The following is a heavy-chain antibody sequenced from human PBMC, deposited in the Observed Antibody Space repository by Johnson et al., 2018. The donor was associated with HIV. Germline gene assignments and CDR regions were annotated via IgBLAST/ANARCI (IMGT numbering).Heavy chain of an antibody. V-gene: IGHV3-30*02. CDR1: GFIFSSYG. CDR3: ARGTHNWNYHGENYAFDI. Sequence: QVQLVESVGGVVQPGGSLRLSCAASGFIFSSYGMHWVRQAPGKGLEWVAFIRYDGSNKYYADSVKGRFTISRDNPKNTLYLQMNSLRAADTAVYYCARGTHNWNYHGENYAFDIWGHGTVVSVSS. D-gene: IGHD1-7*01. J-gene: IGHJ3*02. CDR2: IRYDGSNK.